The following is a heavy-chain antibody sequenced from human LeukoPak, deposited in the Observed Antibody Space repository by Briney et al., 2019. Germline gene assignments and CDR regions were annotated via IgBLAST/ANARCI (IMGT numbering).Heavy chain of an antibody. J-gene: IGHJ5*02. V-gene: IGHV3-7*03. CDR3: ARGSSSWYGSRLWFDP. Sequence: PGGSLSLACPASGFTFGSYWIRCVRQPPGRGMGWVANIMQDVSEKMYVGSMTDRFTICRDNAKNSLYLQMNSPRGEDAAVYYCARGSSSWYGSRLWFDPWGQGTLVTVSS. CDR2: IMQDVSEK. D-gene: IGHD6-13*01. CDR1: GFTFGSYW.